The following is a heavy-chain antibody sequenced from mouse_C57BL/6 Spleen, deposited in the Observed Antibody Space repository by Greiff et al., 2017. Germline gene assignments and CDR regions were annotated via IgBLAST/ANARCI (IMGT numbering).Heavy chain of an antibody. D-gene: IGHD1-1*01. CDR2: ISDGGSYT. V-gene: IGHV5-4*01. J-gene: IGHJ2*01. Sequence: EVMLVESGGGLVKPGGSLKLSCAASGFTFSSYAMSWVRQTPEKRLEWVATISDGGSYTYYPDNVKGRFTISRDNAKNNLYLQMSHLKSEDTAMYYCARDKITTVSYFDYWGQGTTLTVSS. CDR1: GFTFSSYA. CDR3: ARDKITTVSYFDY.